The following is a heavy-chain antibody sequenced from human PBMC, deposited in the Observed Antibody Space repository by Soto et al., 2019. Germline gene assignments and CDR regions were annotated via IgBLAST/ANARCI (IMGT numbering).Heavy chain of an antibody. CDR3: ARDMYSSSWYYYYYGMDV. J-gene: IGHJ6*02. D-gene: IGHD6-13*01. Sequence: QVQLVESGGGVVQPGRSLRLSCAASGFTFSSYGMHWVRQAPGKGLEWVAVIWHDGSNKYYADSVKGRFTISRDNSKNTLYLQMNSLRAEDTAVYYCARDMYSSSWYYYYYGMDVWGQGTTVTVSS. V-gene: IGHV3-33*01. CDR1: GFTFSSYG. CDR2: IWHDGSNK.